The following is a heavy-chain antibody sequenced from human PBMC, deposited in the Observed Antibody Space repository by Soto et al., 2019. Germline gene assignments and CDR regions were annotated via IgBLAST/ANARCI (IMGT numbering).Heavy chain of an antibody. D-gene: IGHD2-21*01. CDR3: ARGAKDSILLEIWFGP. CDR1: GGSISSGGYS. J-gene: IGHJ5*02. Sequence: QLQLQESGSGLVKPSQTLSLTCAVSGGSISSGGYSWGWLRPPPGLGLEWIGYIYHSGSTYYNPSLKSGVSLSGDRSKNQCSLKLRSLAAADPAVYYCARGAKDSILLEIWFGPWGQGSLVTASS. CDR2: IYHSGST. V-gene: IGHV4-30-2*01.